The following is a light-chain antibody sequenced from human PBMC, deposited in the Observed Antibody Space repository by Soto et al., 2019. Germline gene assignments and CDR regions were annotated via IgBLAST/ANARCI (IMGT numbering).Light chain of an antibody. Sequence: ETVMTQSPAILSVSPGERATLPCRASQSVSSSLAWYQQKPGQAPRLLIYGTSTRATGIPARFSGSGSATEFTLTISSLQSEDFAVYYCQQYNNWPLTFGGGTKVEIK. CDR1: QSVSSS. V-gene: IGKV3-15*01. CDR2: GTS. J-gene: IGKJ4*01. CDR3: QQYNNWPLT.